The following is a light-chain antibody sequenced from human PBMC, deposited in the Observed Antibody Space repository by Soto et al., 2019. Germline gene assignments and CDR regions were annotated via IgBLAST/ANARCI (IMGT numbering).Light chain of an antibody. V-gene: IGKV1-39*01. CDR1: QTVSSY. CDR3: QQNYNTPPYT. J-gene: IGKJ2*01. CDR2: AAT. Sequence: DIQLTQSPSSLSSSVGDRVTITCRASQTVSSYLNWYQQRPGKAPKLLIYAATHLQSGVPSRFSGSGSGTDFTLTINSLQPEDFATYFCQQNYNTPPYTFGQGTKLEIK.